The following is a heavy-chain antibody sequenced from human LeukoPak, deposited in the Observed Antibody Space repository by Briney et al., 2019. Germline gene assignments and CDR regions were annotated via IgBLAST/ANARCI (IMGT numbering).Heavy chain of an antibody. CDR1: GGSVSSGSDY. CDR3: ARGQWLPVFDF. J-gene: IGHJ4*02. Sequence: PSETLSLTCTVSGGSVSSGSDYWSWIRQPAGKGLEWIGRIYTNGNTNSNPSLKSRVTISIDTSKNQFSLKLSSVTAADTAVYYCARGQWLPVFDFWGQGTLVTVSS. V-gene: IGHV4-61*02. CDR2: IYTNGNT. D-gene: IGHD3-22*01.